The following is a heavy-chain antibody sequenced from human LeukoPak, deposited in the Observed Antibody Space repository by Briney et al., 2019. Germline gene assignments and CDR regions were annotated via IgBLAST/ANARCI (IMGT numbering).Heavy chain of an antibody. Sequence: GGSLRLSCAASEFTFSTYAMSWVRQAPGKGLEWVSAISGSGGSTYYADSVKGRFTISRDNSKNTLYRQMNSLRAEDTAVYYCAKASGSGTYYKSPFDYWGQGTLVTVSS. V-gene: IGHV3-23*01. D-gene: IGHD3-10*01. CDR2: ISGSGGST. CDR3: AKASGSGTYYKSPFDY. J-gene: IGHJ4*02. CDR1: EFTFSTYA.